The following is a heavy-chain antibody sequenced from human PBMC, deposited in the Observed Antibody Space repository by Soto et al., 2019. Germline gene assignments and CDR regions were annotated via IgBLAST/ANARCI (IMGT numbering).Heavy chain of an antibody. Sequence: PGGSLRLSCAASGFTFSSYAMHWVRQAPGKGLEWVAVISYDGSNKYYADSVKGRFTISRDNSKNTLYLQMNSLRAEDTAVYYCARRARYYGSGSYYIWGQGTLVTVSS. D-gene: IGHD3-10*01. V-gene: IGHV3-30-3*01. CDR3: ARRARYYGSGSYYI. CDR2: ISYDGSNK. J-gene: IGHJ4*02. CDR1: GFTFSSYA.